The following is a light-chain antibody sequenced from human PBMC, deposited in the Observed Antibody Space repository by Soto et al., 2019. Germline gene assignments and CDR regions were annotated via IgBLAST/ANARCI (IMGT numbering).Light chain of an antibody. CDR1: QSVLYSSNNKNY. CDR2: WAS. CDR3: QQYYSTRLT. Sequence: DIVMTQSPDFLAVSLGERATINCKSSQSVLYSSNNKNYLAWYQQKPGQPPKLLIYWASTRESGVPDRFSGSGSGTDFTLTISSLQAEDVAFYYCQQYYSTRLTFGGGTKVEIK. J-gene: IGKJ4*01. V-gene: IGKV4-1*01.